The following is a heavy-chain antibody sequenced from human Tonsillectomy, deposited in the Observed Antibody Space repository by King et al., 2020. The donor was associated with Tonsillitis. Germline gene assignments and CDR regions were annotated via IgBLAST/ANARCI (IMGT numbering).Heavy chain of an antibody. CDR2: TYYRSKWYN. V-gene: IGHV6-1*01. CDR1: GDTVSSNSAA. CDR3: ARDHTMIESQPFDC. J-gene: IGHJ4*02. D-gene: IGHD3-22*01. Sequence: VQLQESGPGLVKPSQTLSLTCAISGDTVSSNSAAWNWIRQSPSRGLEWLGRTYYRSKWYNDYAVSVRSRITVNADTSRNQFSLHLNSVTPEDTAVYYCARDHTMIESQPFDCWGQGTLVTVSS.